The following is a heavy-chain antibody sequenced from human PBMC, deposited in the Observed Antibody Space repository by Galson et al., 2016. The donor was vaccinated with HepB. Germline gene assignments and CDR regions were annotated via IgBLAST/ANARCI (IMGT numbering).Heavy chain of an antibody. CDR2: IYPGDSDA. CDR3: ARGSISCSGGSCYSKWFDP. V-gene: IGHV5-51*01. J-gene: IGHJ5*02. D-gene: IGHD2-15*01. Sequence: QSGAEVKKPGESLKISCKSSGSNFANYWIGWVRQMSGKGLEWMGIIYPGDSDARYSPSFQGQVTISADKSLSTAFLQWSSLKASDTAMYYCARGSISCSGGSCYSKWFDPWGQGTLVTVSS. CDR1: GSNFANYW.